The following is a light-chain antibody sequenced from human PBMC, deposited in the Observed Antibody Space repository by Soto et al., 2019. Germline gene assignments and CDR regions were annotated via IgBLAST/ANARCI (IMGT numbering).Light chain of an antibody. CDR3: QQSYSTSIT. CDR2: AAS. V-gene: IGKV1-39*01. J-gene: IGKJ5*01. CDR1: QSISIY. Sequence: IPLSQSPCSLSTSVCGTAQITCRASQSISIYLHWYQQKPGKAPKLLIYAASTLQSGVPSRFSGSGSGTDFTLTISSLQPEDFATYYCQQSYSTSITFGQGTRLEIK.